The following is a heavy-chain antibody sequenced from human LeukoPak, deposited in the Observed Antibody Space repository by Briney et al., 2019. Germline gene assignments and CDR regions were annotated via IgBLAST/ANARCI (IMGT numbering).Heavy chain of an antibody. Sequence: SETLSLACTVSGGSISSSSYYWGWIRQPPGKGLEWIGSIYYSGSTYYNPSLKSRVTISVDTSKNQFSLKLSSVTAADTAVYYCARRRITIFGVVIGDFDYWGQGTLVTVSS. V-gene: IGHV4-39*01. J-gene: IGHJ4*02. CDR1: GGSISSSSYY. D-gene: IGHD3-3*01. CDR3: ARRRITIFGVVIGDFDY. CDR2: IYYSGST.